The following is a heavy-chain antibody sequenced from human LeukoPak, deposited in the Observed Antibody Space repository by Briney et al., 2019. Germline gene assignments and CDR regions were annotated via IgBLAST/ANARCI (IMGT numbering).Heavy chain of an antibody. D-gene: IGHD2/OR15-2a*01. CDR3: AGHHPRNTVDF. J-gene: IGHJ4*02. CDR1: GGSISSYY. Sequence: TSETPSLTCTVSGGSISSYYWSWIRQPPGKGLEWIAYISDIGSINYNPSLKSRVTISLDTSKNQFSLKLSSVTAADTAVYYCAGHHPRNTVDFWGQGTLVTVSS. CDR2: ISDIGSI. V-gene: IGHV4-59*08.